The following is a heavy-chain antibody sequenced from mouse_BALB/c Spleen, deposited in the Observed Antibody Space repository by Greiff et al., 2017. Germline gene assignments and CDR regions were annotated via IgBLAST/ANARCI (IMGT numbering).Heavy chain of an antibody. D-gene: IGHD1-1*01. Sequence: EVKLMESGGGLVQPGGSRKLSCAASGFTFSSFGMHWVRQAPEKGLEWVAYISSGSSTIYYADTVKGRFTISRDNPKNTLFLQMTSLRSEDTAMYYCARGPIYYGSIPDYWGQGTTLTVSS. CDR2: ISSGSSTI. CDR1: GFTFSSFG. CDR3: ARGPIYYGSIPDY. V-gene: IGHV5-17*02. J-gene: IGHJ2*01.